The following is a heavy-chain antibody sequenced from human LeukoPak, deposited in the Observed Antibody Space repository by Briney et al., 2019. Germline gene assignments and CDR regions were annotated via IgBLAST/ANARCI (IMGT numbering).Heavy chain of an antibody. J-gene: IGHJ4*02. V-gene: IGHV3-21*01. D-gene: IGHD4-17*01. Sequence: PGGSLRLSCAAAGFTFSSYYMNWVRQAPGKGPEWVSSISSSSSYIYYADSVKGRFTISRDNAKNSLYLQMNSLRAEDTAVYYCARGDYGDFDYWGQGTLVTVSS. CDR1: GFTFSSYY. CDR3: ARGDYGDFDY. CDR2: ISSSSSYI.